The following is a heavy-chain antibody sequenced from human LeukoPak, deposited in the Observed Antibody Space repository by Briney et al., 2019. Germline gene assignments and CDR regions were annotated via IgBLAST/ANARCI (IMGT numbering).Heavy chain of an antibody. CDR2: LNWNAAST. Sequence: GGSLRLSCAASGFTFSSHNMNWVRQAPGKGLEWVSGLNWNAASTDYADSVKDRCTISRDNAKNLLYLQINSLRVEDTAVYYCARGRGSGWRYLDYWGQGTLVIVSS. CDR1: GFTFSSHN. D-gene: IGHD6-19*01. J-gene: IGHJ4*02. V-gene: IGHV3-20*04. CDR3: ARGRGSGWRYLDY.